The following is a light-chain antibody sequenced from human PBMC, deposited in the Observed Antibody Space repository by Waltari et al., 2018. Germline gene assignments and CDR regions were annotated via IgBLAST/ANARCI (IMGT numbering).Light chain of an antibody. CDR2: GKD. CDR3: SSRNGRADQVV. Sequence: SSELTQDPGVSVALGQTFTITCQGDSLRTSYATWYQLKPGQAPVLVIYGKDKLPSGIPDRISGYSSGTTSSLTITGAQAEDEADYYCSSRNGRADQVVFAGGTKVTVL. J-gene: IGLJ3*02. CDR1: SLRTSY. V-gene: IGLV3-19*01.